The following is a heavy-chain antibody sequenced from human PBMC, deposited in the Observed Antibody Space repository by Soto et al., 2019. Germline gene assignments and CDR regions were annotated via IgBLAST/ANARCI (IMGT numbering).Heavy chain of an antibody. D-gene: IGHD2-2*01. CDR2: IIPILGIA. V-gene: IGHV1-69*02. CDR1: GGTFSSYT. Sequence: SVKVSCKASGGTFSSYTISWVRQAPGQGLEWMGRIIPILGIANYAQKFQGRVTITADKSTSTAYMELSSLRSEDTAVYYCARGSGYCSSTSCYPHWGQGTLVTVSS. CDR3: ARGSGYCSSTSCYPH. J-gene: IGHJ4*02.